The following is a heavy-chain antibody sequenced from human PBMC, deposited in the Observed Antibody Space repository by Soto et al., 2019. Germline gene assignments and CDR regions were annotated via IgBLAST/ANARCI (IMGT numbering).Heavy chain of an antibody. CDR1: GFTFDTYA. CDR3: AKLECSGGSCYLGRLVDYFYYYMDV. D-gene: IGHD2-15*01. Sequence: EVQLLESGGGLVQPGGSLRLSCAASGFTFDTYAMSWVRQAPGKGLEWVSAISGSGAKTYYADSVKGRFTISRDNAKNTLYLQMNSLRGEDTAVYHCAKLECSGGSCYLGRLVDYFYYYMDVWGKGATVTVSS. J-gene: IGHJ6*03. V-gene: IGHV3-23*01. CDR2: ISGSGAKT.